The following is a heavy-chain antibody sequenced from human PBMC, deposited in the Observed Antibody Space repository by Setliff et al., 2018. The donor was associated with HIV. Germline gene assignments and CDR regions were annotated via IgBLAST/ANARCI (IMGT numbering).Heavy chain of an antibody. J-gene: IGHJ4*02. V-gene: IGHV1-18*01. CDR3: ARDRRITIFGVVSVVPSKRTKTRSAFDY. CDR1: GYTFTSYA. Sequence: ASVKVSCKASGYTFTSYAMNWVRQAPGQGLEWMGWINTNTGNPTYAQEFQGRVAMTTDTSTSTAYMELRSLRSDDTAVYYCARDRRITIFGVVSVVPSKRTKTRSAFDYWGQGTLVTVSS. CDR2: INTNTGNP. D-gene: IGHD3-3*01.